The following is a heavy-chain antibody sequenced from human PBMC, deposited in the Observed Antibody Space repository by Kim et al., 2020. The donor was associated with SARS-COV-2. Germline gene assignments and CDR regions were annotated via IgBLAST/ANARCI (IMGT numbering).Heavy chain of an antibody. CDR1: GGSISSYY. CDR3: AGSGSGSYYSPRLACFGI. CDR2: IYYSGST. V-gene: IGHV4-59*08. D-gene: IGHD3-10*01. Sequence: SETLSLTCTVSGGSISSYYWSWIRQPPGKGLEWIGYIYYSGSTNYNPSLKSRVTISVDTSKNQFSLKLSSVTAADTAVYYCAGSGSGSYYSPRLACFGIWGQGTMVTVSS. J-gene: IGHJ3*02.